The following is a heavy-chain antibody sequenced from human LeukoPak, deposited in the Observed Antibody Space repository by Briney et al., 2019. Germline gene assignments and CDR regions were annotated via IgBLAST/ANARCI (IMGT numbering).Heavy chain of an antibody. CDR3: ARVSAAGMEFHYVMDV. D-gene: IGHD6-13*01. J-gene: IGHJ6*02. Sequence: ETSETLSLTCTVSGGPIRSYYWSWMRQPPGKGLEWIGNIHYSESTNFNPSLKSRVAIAVDTSKNQFSLSMRSVTAADTAVYYCARVSAAGMEFHYVMDVWGQGTTVFVSS. CDR2: IHYSEST. V-gene: IGHV4-59*01. CDR1: GGPIRSYY.